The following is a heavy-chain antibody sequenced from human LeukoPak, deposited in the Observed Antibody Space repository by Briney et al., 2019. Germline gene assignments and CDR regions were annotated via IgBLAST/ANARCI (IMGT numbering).Heavy chain of an antibody. V-gene: IGHV1-2*02. CDR3: ARSGSRAFYDSSGYPNDY. CDR1: GYTFTCYY. Sequence: ASVKVSCKASGYTFTCYYMHWVRQAPGQGLEWMGWINPNSGGTNYAQKFQGRVTMTRDTSISTAYMDLSRLRSDDTAVYYCARSGSRAFYDSSGYPNDYWGQGTLVTVSS. CDR2: INPNSGGT. J-gene: IGHJ4*02. D-gene: IGHD3-22*01.